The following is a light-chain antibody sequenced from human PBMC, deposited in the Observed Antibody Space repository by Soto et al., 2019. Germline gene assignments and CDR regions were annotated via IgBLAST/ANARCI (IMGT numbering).Light chain of an antibody. CDR3: SSYTSTSTLYV. J-gene: IGLJ1*01. CDR1: NSDIGTYNY. Sequence: QSALTQPASVSGSPGQSITISCTGSNSDIGTYNYVSWYQQHPGKAPKLVISEVSNRPSGISHRFSGSKSGNAASLTISGLQAEDEATYYCSSYTSTSTLYVLGPGTKVTVL. CDR2: EVS. V-gene: IGLV2-14*01.